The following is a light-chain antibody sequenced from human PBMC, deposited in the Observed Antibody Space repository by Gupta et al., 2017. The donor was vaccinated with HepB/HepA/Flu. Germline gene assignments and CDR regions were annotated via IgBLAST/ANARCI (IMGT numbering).Light chain of an antibody. CDR1: QSVSNSY. Sequence: EIVLTQSPDTLSLSPGERVTLSCRASQSVSNSYLAWYQHKPGQAPRLLIYGTSIRATGIPDRFSGSGSGTXFTLSIXRLEPQDFAVNFCQLDGDSPRTFGXGTKVEIK. V-gene: IGKV3-20*01. CDR2: GTS. J-gene: IGKJ1*01. CDR3: QLDGDSPRT.